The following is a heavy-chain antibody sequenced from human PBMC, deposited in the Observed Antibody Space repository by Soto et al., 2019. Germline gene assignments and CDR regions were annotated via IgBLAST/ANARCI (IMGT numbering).Heavy chain of an antibody. CDR3: AKDPPGELCSSTSCYYYYYYGMDV. J-gene: IGHJ6*02. CDR2: ISGSGGST. V-gene: IGHV3-23*01. Sequence: EVQLLESGGGLVQPGGSLRLSCAASGFTFSSYAMSWVRQAPGKGLEWVSAISGSGGSTYYADSVKGRFTISRDNSKNTLYLQMNSLRAEDTAVYYCAKDPPGELCSSTSCYYYYYYGMDVWGQGTTVTVSS. D-gene: IGHD2-2*01. CDR1: GFTFSSYA.